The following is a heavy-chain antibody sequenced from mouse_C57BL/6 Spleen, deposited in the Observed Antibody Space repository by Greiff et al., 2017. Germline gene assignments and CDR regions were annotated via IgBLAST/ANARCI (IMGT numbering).Heavy chain of an antibody. CDR3: ARLYGNYVWYFDV. J-gene: IGHJ1*03. V-gene: IGHV7-3*01. D-gene: IGHD2-1*01. CDR1: GFTFTDYY. CDR2: IRNKANGYTT. Sequence: DVQLQESGGGLVQPGGSLSLSCAASGFTFTDYYMSWVRQPPGKALEWLGFIRNKANGYTTEYSVSVKGRFTISRDNPQSILYLQMNALRAEDSATYYCARLYGNYVWYFDVWGTGTTVTVSS.